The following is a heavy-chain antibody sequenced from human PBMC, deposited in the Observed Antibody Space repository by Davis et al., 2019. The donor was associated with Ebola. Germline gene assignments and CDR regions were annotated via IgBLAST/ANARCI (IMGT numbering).Heavy chain of an antibody. J-gene: IGHJ4*02. D-gene: IGHD6-6*01. CDR3: AKVGGIAARPIRLFDY. V-gene: IGHV3-23*01. Sequence: GESLKISCAASGFTFSSYAMSWVRQAPGKGLEWVSAISGSGGSTYYADSVKGRFTISRDNSKNTLYLQMNSLRAEDTAVYYCAKVGGIAARPIRLFDYWGQGTLVTVSS. CDR2: ISGSGGST. CDR1: GFTFSSYA.